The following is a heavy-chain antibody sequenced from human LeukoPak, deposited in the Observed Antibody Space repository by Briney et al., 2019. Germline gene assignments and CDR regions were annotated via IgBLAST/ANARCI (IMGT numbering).Heavy chain of an antibody. CDR2: IIPIFGTA. D-gene: IGHD3-3*01. CDR3: ARKGATIFGVALDAFDI. J-gene: IGHJ3*02. V-gene: IGHV1-69*13. CDR1: GYSFTSYG. Sequence: SVKVSCKASGYSFTSYGISWVRQAPGQGLEWMGGIIPIFGTANYAQKFQGRVTITADESTSTAYMELSSLRSEDTAVYYCARKGATIFGVALDAFDIWGQGTMVTVSS.